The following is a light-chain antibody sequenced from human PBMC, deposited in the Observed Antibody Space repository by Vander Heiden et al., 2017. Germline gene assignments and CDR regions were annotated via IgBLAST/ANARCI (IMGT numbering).Light chain of an antibody. CDR2: KDS. CDR1: ALPKQY. V-gene: IGLV3-25*03. Sequence: SYALTQPPSVSVSPGRPARITCSGDALPKQYAFWYQQKPGQAPVLVMNKDSERSSGIPDRFSGSSSGTTVTLTISGVQAEDEADYYCQSADSSGADVVFGGGTKLTVL. J-gene: IGLJ2*01. CDR3: QSADSSGADVV.